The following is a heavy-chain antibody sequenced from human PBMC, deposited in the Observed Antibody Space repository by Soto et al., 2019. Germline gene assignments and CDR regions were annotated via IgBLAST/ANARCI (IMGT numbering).Heavy chain of an antibody. D-gene: IGHD5-18*01. CDR3: ATPAPTAMVISFDY. V-gene: IGHV1-24*01. CDR2: FDPEDGET. J-gene: IGHJ4*02. CDR1: GYTLTELS. Sequence: ASVKVSCKVSGYTLTELSMHWVRQAPGKGLEWMGGFDPEDGETIYARKFQGRVTMTEDTSTDTAYMELSSLRSEDTAVYYCATPAPTAMVISFDYWGQGTLVTVSS.